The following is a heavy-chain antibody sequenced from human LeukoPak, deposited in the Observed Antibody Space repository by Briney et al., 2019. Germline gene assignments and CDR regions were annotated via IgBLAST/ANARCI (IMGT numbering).Heavy chain of an antibody. CDR1: GYSFTSYW. CDR2: IYPGDSDT. Sequence: GESLKISCKGSGYSFTSYWIGWVRQMPGKGLEWMGIIYPGDSDTRYSPSFQGQVAISADKSISTAYLQWSSLKASDTAMYYCARSGYSSSWYNWFDPWGQGTLVTVSS. V-gene: IGHV5-51*01. J-gene: IGHJ5*02. CDR3: ARSGYSSSWYNWFDP. D-gene: IGHD6-13*01.